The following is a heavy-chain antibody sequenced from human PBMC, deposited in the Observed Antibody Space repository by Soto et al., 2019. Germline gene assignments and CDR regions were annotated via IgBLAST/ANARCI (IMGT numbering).Heavy chain of an antibody. CDR1: GCTFSSYA. D-gene: IGHD6-13*01. Sequence: SVKVSCKASGCTFSSYAISWVRQAPGQGLEWMGGIIPIFGTANYAQKFQGRVTITADESTSTAYMELSSLRSEDTAVYYCARDPGSSSWYAPHFDYWGQGTLVTVSS. J-gene: IGHJ4*02. CDR3: ARDPGSSSWYAPHFDY. V-gene: IGHV1-69*13. CDR2: IIPIFGTA.